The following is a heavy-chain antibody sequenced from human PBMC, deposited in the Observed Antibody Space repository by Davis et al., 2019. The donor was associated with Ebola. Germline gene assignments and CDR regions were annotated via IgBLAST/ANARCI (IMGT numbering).Heavy chain of an antibody. D-gene: IGHD4-17*01. CDR1: GFTFSSYD. CDR2: IGTAGDT. J-gene: IGHJ6*04. CDR3: ARVISNTVTTDYGMDV. V-gene: IGHV3-13*01. Sequence: PGGSLRLSCAASGFTFSSYDMHWVRQATGKGLEWVSAIGTAGDTYYPGSVKGRFTISRENAKNSLYLQMNSLRAGDTAVYYCARVISNTVTTDYGMDVWGKGTTVTVSS.